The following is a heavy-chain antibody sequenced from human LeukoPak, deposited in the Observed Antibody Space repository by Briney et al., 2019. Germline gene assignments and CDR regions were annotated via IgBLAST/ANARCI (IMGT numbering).Heavy chain of an antibody. J-gene: IGHJ5*02. CDR3: ARGDGIVVVPAATGGLDP. D-gene: IGHD2-2*01. CDR2: ISAYNGNT. V-gene: IGHV1-18*01. CDR1: GYTFTSYG. Sequence: ASVKVSCKASGYTFTSYGISWVRQAPGQGLEWMGWISAYNGNTNYAQKLQGRVTMTTDTSTSTAYMELRSLRSDDTAVYYCARGDGIVVVPAATGGLDPWGQGTLVTVSS.